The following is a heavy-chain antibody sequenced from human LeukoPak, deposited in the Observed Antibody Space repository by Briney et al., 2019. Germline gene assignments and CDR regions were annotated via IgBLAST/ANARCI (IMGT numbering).Heavy chain of an antibody. J-gene: IGHJ4*02. V-gene: IGHV1-2*02. Sequence: GASVKVSCKASGYTFTGYYMHWVRQAPGQGLEWMGWINPNSGGTNYAQKFQGRVTMTRDTSISTAYMELSRLRSDDTAVYYCARVSQAYYYGSGSPFENWGQGTLVTVSS. CDR3: ARVSQAYYYGSGSPFEN. D-gene: IGHD3-10*01. CDR2: INPNSGGT. CDR1: GYTFTGYY.